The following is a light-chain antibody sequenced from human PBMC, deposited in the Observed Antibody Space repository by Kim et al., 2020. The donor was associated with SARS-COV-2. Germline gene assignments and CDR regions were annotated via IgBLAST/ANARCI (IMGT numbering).Light chain of an antibody. V-gene: IGKV3-20*01. CDR3: HQYIRSPYS. Sequence: SPGESAPHSSRATQRSSSNYLAWYQHKPGQSPRHLIHDASNRATGIPDRFSGSGSGTDFTLTISRLEPEDFAVYYCHQYIRSPYSFGQGTKLEI. J-gene: IGKJ2*03. CDR1: QRSSSNY. CDR2: DAS.